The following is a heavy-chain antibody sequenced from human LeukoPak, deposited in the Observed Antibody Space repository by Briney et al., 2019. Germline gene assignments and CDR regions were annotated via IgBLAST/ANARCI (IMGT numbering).Heavy chain of an antibody. J-gene: IGHJ6*02. D-gene: IGHD4-17*01. Sequence: SETLSLTCAVSGGSISSGGYSWSWIRQPPGKGLEWIGYIYHSGSTYYNPSLKSRATISVDRSKNQFSLKLSSVTAADTAVYYCARGRETTPGVWGQGTTVTVSS. V-gene: IGHV4-30-2*01. CDR3: ARGRETTPGV. CDR2: IYHSGST. CDR1: GGSISSGGYS.